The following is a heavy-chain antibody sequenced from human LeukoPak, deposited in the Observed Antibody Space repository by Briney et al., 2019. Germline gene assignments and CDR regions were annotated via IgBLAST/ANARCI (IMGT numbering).Heavy chain of an antibody. V-gene: IGHV1-46*01. CDR2: INPSGSST. J-gene: IGHJ4*02. CDR3: AREDDVGDPHFDY. CDR1: GYTFTTYY. Sequence: ASLKVSCKASGYTFTTYYMHWVRQAPGQGLEWMGIINPSGSSTSYVQKFQGRVTMTRDTSTSTVYMALSSLRSEDTAVYYCAREDDVGDPHFDYWGQGTLVTVSS. D-gene: IGHD2-21*01.